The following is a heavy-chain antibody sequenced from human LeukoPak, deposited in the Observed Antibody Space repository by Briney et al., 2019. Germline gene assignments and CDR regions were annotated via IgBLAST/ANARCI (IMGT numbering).Heavy chain of an antibody. CDR3: ARVQDNGGIIVY. V-gene: IGHV4-59*01. CDR1: GGSISSYY. D-gene: IGHD2-15*01. Sequence: SETLSLTCTVSGGSISSYYWSWIRQPPGKGLDWIGYVYYSGSTNYNPSLKSRVTISVDTSKNQFSLKLSSVTAADTAIYYCARVQDNGGIIVYWGQGTLVTVSS. J-gene: IGHJ4*02. CDR2: VYYSGST.